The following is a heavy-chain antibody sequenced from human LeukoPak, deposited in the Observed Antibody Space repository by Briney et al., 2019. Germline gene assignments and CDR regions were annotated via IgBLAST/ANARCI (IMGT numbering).Heavy chain of an antibody. CDR2: IRYDGNNK. CDR1: GFTFSTYG. V-gene: IGHV3-30*02. J-gene: IGHJ6*02. Sequence: GGSLRLSCAASGFTFSTYGMHWVRQAPGKGLEWVTFIRYDGNNKYYTDSVKGRLTISRDNSKNTLYLQMNSLRAEDTAVYYCAKGYCSGGTCHSSYGMDVWGQGTTVTVSS. D-gene: IGHD2-15*01. CDR3: AKGYCSGGTCHSSYGMDV.